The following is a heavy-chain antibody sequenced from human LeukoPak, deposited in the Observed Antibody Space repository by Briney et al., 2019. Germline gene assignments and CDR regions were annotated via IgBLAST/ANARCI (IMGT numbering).Heavy chain of an antibody. D-gene: IGHD3-22*01. J-gene: IGHJ4*02. CDR1: GYTFTSYG. V-gene: IGHV1-69*05. CDR2: IIPIFGTA. Sequence: ASVKVSCKASGYTFTSYGISWVRQAPGQGLEWMGGIIPIFGTANYAQKFQGRVTITTDESTSTAYMELSSLRSEDTAVYYCARGRYDSSGPTDYWGQGTLVTVSS. CDR3: ARGRYDSSGPTDY.